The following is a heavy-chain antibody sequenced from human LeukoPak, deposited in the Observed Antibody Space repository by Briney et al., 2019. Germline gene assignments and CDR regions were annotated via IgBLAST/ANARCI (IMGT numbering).Heavy chain of an antibody. CDR3: ARRQGTTLTFDY. V-gene: IGHV1-18*01. CDR2: INAYNGNT. D-gene: IGHD1-1*01. J-gene: IGHJ4*02. CDR1: GYTFSSYG. Sequence: ASVKVSCKASGYTFSSYGFSWVRQAPGQGLDWMGWINAYNGNTNYSQNLQGRVTMTTATSTSTAYMELRTLRSADTAVYYCARRQGTTLTFDYWGQGTLVTVSS.